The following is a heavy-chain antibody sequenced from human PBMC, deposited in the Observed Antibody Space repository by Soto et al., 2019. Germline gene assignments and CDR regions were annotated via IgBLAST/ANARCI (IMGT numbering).Heavy chain of an antibody. V-gene: IGHV3-23*01. Sequence: GGSLRLSCAASGFTFSSYAMNWVRQAPGKGLEWVAGVSASGGGTSYADPVKGRFTISRDNSKDTLYLQMNSLRAEDTAVYYCAKSSSRAHYYAMDVWGQGTTVTVSS. D-gene: IGHD2-2*01. CDR2: VSASGGGT. CDR1: GFTFSSYA. CDR3: AKSSSRAHYYAMDV. J-gene: IGHJ6*02.